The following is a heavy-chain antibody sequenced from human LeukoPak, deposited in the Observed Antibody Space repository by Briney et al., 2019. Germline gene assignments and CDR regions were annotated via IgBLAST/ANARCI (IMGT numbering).Heavy chain of an antibody. CDR2: INPNSGGT. J-gene: IGHJ5*02. CDR3: ARDTGYYDSSGYYSWFDP. CDR1: GYTFTGYY. D-gene: IGHD3-22*01. Sequence: ASVEVSCKASGYTFTGYYMHWVRQAPGQGLEWMGWINPNSGGTNYAQKFQGRVTMTRDTSISTAYMELSRLRSDDTAVYYCARDTGYYDSSGYYSWFDPWGQGTLVTVSS. V-gene: IGHV1-2*02.